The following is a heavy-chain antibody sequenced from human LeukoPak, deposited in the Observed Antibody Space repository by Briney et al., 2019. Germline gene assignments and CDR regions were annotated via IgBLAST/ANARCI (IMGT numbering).Heavy chain of an antibody. J-gene: IGHJ5*02. CDR1: GFSFSSYW. CDR3: ARERDTGSCSYYST. CDR2: INQDGSEG. Sequence: GGSLRLSFSASGFSFSSYWMSWVRQAPGKGLEWVANINQDGSEGYYVDSVKGRFTISRDNAKNSLYLQMNSLRAEDTAVYYCARERDTGSCSYYSTWGQGTLVTVSS. V-gene: IGHV3-7*05. D-gene: IGHD3-10*01.